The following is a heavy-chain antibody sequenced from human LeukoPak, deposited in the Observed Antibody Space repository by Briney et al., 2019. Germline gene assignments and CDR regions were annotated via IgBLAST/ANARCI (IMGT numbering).Heavy chain of an antibody. CDR1: GYTFTDYY. Sequence: ASVKVSCKASGYTFTDYYMHWVRQAPGQGLEWMGWINPDSGGTNYAQNFQGRVTMTRDTSISTAYMELSRLRSDDTAVYYCARDEARYSSGYYPNWFDPWGQGTLVTVSS. V-gene: IGHV1-2*02. CDR3: ARDEARYSSGYYPNWFDP. J-gene: IGHJ5*02. D-gene: IGHD3-22*01. CDR2: INPDSGGT.